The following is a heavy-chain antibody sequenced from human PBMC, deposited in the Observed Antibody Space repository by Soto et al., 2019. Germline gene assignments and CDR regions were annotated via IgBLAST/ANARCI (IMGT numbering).Heavy chain of an antibody. J-gene: IGHJ6*02. CDR1: GGTFSSYA. Sequence: SVKVSCQASGGTFSSYAISWVRQAPGQGLEWMGGIIPIFGTANYAQKFQSRVTITADESTSTAYMELSSLRSEDTAVYYCASARATITGYYYYGMDVWGQGTTVTVAS. CDR2: IIPIFGTA. CDR3: ASARATITGYYYYGMDV. D-gene: IGHD5-12*01. V-gene: IGHV1-69*13.